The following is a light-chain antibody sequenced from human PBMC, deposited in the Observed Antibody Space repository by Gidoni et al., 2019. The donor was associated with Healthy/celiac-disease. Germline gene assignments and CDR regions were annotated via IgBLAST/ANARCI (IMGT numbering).Light chain of an antibody. CDR3: QQQNNWPPLT. CDR2: GAS. V-gene: IGKV3-15*01. J-gene: IGKJ4*02. CDR1: QSVSSN. Sequence: EIVMTQSPATLSVSPGERATLSCRASQSVSSNLAGYQQKPGQAPRRLIYGASTRATGIPARFSGSGSGTEFTLTISSRQSEDFAVYYCQQQNNWPPLTFGGGTKVEIK.